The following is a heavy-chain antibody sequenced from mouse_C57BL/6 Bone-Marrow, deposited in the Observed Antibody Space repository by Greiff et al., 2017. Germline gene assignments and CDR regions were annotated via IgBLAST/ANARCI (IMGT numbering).Heavy chain of an antibody. CDR3: TRLLWDEGYYFDY. J-gene: IGHJ2*01. V-gene: IGHV1-15*01. CDR2: IDPETGGT. D-gene: IGHD4-1*01. Sequence: SGAELVRPGASVTLSCKASGYTFTDYEMHWVKQTPVHGLEWIGAIDPETGGTAYNQKFKGKAILTADKSSSTAYMELRSLTSEDSAVYYCTRLLWDEGYYFDYWGQGTTLTVSS. CDR1: GYTFTDYE.